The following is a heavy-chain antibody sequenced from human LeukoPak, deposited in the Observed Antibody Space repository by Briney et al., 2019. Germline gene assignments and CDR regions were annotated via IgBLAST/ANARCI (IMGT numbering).Heavy chain of an antibody. CDR1: GFPFSTYT. D-gene: IGHD4-11*01. Sequence: GGSLRLSCAASGFPFSTYTMNWGRQAPGKGLEWVSSISSSSSYIYYADSVKGRFTISRDNAKRSLYLEMTSRRVEDTAVFYCAKYPYKNKDYSNYGAFDIWGQGTMVTVSS. CDR3: AKYPYKNKDYSNYGAFDI. V-gene: IGHV3-21*01. J-gene: IGHJ3*02. CDR2: ISSSSSYI.